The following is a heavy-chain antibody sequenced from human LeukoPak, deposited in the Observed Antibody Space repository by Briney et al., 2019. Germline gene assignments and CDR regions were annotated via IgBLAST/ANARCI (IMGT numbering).Heavy chain of an antibody. Sequence: HPGRSLRLSCAASGFTFSSYAMHWVRQAPGKGLEWVAVISYDGSSKYYADSVKGRFTISRDNSKNTLYLQMNSLRAEDTAVYYCARDASGSGSYYYYYGMDVWGQGTTVTVSS. D-gene: IGHD3-10*01. J-gene: IGHJ6*02. CDR1: GFTFSSYA. CDR2: ISYDGSSK. CDR3: ARDASGSGSYYYYYGMDV. V-gene: IGHV3-30-3*01.